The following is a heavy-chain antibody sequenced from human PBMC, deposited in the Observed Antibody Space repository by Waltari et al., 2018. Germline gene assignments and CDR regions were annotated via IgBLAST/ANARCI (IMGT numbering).Heavy chain of an antibody. CDR2: IIPILGIA. Sequence: QVQLVQSGAEVKKPGSSVKVSCKASGGPFSSNAISWVRQAPGQGLEWMGGIIPILGIANYAQKFQGRVTITADKSTSTAYMELSSLRSEDTAVYYCAREIGEIVGATPAFDYWGQGTLVTVSS. CDR3: AREIGEIVGATPAFDY. D-gene: IGHD1-26*01. J-gene: IGHJ4*02. CDR1: GGPFSSNA. V-gene: IGHV1-69*10.